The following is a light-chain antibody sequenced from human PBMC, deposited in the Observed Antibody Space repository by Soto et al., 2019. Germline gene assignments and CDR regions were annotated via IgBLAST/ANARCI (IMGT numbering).Light chain of an antibody. CDR3: MQLLQTPPA. CDR1: QSLLHSNGYNY. Sequence: DIVMTQSPLSLPVTPGEPASISCRSSQSLLHSNGYNYLAWYLQNPGQSPHLLIYLGSNRASGVHDRFSGSGSSTDYTLKISRVEDEYVGVYYCMQLLQTPPAFGQGTKVEMK. V-gene: IGKV2-28*01. J-gene: IGKJ1*01. CDR2: LGS.